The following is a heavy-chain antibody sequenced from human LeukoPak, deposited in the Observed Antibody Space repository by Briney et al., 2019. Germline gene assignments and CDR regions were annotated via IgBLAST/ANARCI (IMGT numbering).Heavy chain of an antibody. CDR2: IYYSGST. D-gene: IGHD5-18*01. V-gene: IGHV4-39*07. CDR1: GGSISSSSYY. J-gene: IGHJ4*02. CDR3: ARDFSAAMVPRHDY. Sequence: SETLSLTCTVSGGSISSSSYYWDWIRQPPGKGLQWIGSIYYSGSTYYNPSLKSRVTISVDTSKNQFSLKLSSVTAADTAVYYCARDFSAAMVPRHDYWGQGTLVTVSS.